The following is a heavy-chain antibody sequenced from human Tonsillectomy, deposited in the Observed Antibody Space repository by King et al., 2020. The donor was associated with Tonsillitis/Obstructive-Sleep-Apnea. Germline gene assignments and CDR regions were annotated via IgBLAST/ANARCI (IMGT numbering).Heavy chain of an antibody. D-gene: IGHD2-15*01. V-gene: IGHV4-34*01. CDR2: INHSGST. CDR1: GGSFSGYY. J-gene: IGHJ6*03. Sequence: VQLQQWGAGLLKPSEPLSLTCAVYGGSFSGYYWSWIRQPPGKGLEWIGEINHSGSTNYNPSLKSRVTISVDTSKNQFSLKLSSVTAADTAVYYCARLMVAYYYYYMDVWGKGTTVTVSS. CDR3: ARLMVAYYYYYMDV.